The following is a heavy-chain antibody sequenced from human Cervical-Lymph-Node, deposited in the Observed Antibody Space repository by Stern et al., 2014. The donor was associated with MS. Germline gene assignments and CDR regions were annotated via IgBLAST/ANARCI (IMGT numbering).Heavy chain of an antibody. Sequence: VQLVESGAELIRPGESLKISCKGSGFKFSIYWIAWVRQMPGKGLEWMGIIYPCDSETRCSPSFQVQVTMSADKSTSTAYLQWSSLNASDTAMYFCARQTTAWASDVWGQGTLVTVSS. CDR3: ARQTTAWASDV. CDR2: IYPCDSET. J-gene: IGHJ4*02. CDR1: GFKFSIYW. D-gene: IGHD1-14*01. V-gene: IGHV5-51*01.